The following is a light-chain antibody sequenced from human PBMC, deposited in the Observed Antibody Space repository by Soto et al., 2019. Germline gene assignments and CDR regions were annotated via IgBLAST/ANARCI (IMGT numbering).Light chain of an antibody. V-gene: IGKV3-15*01. CDR2: GAS. CDR3: QQYNNWPYS. Sequence: EIVMTQSPATLSVSPGERATLSCRASQSVSSNLPWYQQKPGQAPRLLIYGASTWATGIPARFSGSGSGTEFTLSISSLQSEDSAVSYCQQYNNWPYSFGQGTKLEIK. CDR1: QSVSSN. J-gene: IGKJ2*03.